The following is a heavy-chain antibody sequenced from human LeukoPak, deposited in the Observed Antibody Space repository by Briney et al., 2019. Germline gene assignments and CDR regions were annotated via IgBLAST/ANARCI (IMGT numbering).Heavy chain of an antibody. CDR1: GGSFSGFF. CDR3: AREGGSYYPHYYFDY. J-gene: IGHJ4*02. CDR2: INDSGST. V-gene: IGHV4-34*01. Sequence: SETLSLTCAVSGGSFSGFFWSWIRQPPGKGLEWIGEINDSGSTNYNPSLKSRVTISVDTSKNQFPLKLYSVTAADTAVYYCAREGGSYYPHYYFDYWGQGTLVTVSS. D-gene: IGHD1-26*01.